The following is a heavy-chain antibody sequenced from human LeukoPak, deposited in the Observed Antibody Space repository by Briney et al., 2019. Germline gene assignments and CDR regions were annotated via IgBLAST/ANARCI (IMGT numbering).Heavy chain of an antibody. CDR1: GGSITYGGYS. CDR2: IFPTGDT. V-gene: IGHV4-30-2*01. CDR3: AREEPGYYDGFDL. J-gene: IGHJ3*01. D-gene: IGHD3-9*01. Sequence: PSETLSLTCAVSGGSITYGGYSWSWIRQPLGKGLEWIGYIFPTGDTNYNPSLKSRVTLSVDRSKNDFSLKLRSVTAADTAIYYCAREEPGYYDGFDLWGPGTLVTVSS.